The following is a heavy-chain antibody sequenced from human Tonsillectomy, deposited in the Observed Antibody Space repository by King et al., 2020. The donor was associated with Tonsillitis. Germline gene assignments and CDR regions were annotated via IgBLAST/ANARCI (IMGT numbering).Heavy chain of an antibody. V-gene: IGHV3-30*03. CDR2: ISYDGSSK. Sequence: VQLVESGGGVLQPGRSLRLSCAASRINFSNFAMHWVRQAPGKGLEWVALISYDGSSKFYADSGKGRFTISRDKSKNSLFLQVNSLRAEDTAVYYCAREGHATHSFDLWGQGTMVTVSS. J-gene: IGHJ3*01. CDR1: RINFSNFA. CDR3: AREGHATHSFDL.